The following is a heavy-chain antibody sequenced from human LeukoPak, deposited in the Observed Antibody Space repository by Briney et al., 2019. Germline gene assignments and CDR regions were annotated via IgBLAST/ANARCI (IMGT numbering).Heavy chain of an antibody. CDR1: GFTFSSYS. J-gene: IGHJ6*03. Sequence: PGGSLRLSCAASGFTFSSYSMNWVRQAPGKGLEWVSSISSSSSYIYYADSVKGRFTISRDNAKNSLYQQMNSLRAEDTAVYYCARLERGTYYMDVWGKGTTVTISS. CDR2: ISSSSSYI. D-gene: IGHD1-1*01. CDR3: ARLERGTYYMDV. V-gene: IGHV3-21*01.